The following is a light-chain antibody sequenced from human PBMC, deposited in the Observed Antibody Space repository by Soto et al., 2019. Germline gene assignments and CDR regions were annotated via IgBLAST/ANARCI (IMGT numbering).Light chain of an antibody. CDR2: EGS. CDR3: CSYAGSYTFVV. J-gene: IGLJ3*02. V-gene: IGLV2-23*03. Sequence: QSVLTQPASVSGSPGQSITISCTGTSSDVGSYNLVSWYQQHPGKAPKLMIYEGSKRPSGLSNRFSGSKSGNTASLTISGLQAEDEDDYYCCSYAGSYTFVVFGGGTKLTVL. CDR1: SSDVGSYNL.